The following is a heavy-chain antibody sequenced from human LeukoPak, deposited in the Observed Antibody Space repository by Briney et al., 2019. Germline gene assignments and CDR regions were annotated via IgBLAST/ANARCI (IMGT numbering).Heavy chain of an antibody. CDR3: AREERYCSGGSCPYDAFDI. J-gene: IGHJ3*02. CDR1: GFTFSNAY. CDR2: ISSSSSYI. Sequence: GGSLRLSCAASGFTFSNAYMNWVRQAPGKGLEWVSSISSSSSYIYYADSVKGRFTISRDNAKNSLYLQMNSMRAEDTAVYYCAREERYCSGGSCPYDAFDIWGQGTMVTVSS. V-gene: IGHV3-21*01. D-gene: IGHD2-15*01.